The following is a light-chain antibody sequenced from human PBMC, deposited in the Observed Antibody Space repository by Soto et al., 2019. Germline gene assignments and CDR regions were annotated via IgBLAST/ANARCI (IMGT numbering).Light chain of an antibody. CDR2: KAS. Sequence: DIQMTQSPSTLSGSVGDRVTITCRASQTISSWLAWYQQKPGKAPXXLIYKASSLESGVPSRLSGSGSGTEFTLTISSLQPDDFATYYCQQYNSYWTFGQGTKVDIK. J-gene: IGKJ1*01. CDR3: QQYNSYWT. V-gene: IGKV1-5*03. CDR1: QTISSW.